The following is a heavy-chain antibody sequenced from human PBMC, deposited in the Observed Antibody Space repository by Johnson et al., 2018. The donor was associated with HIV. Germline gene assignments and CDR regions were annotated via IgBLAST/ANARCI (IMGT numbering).Heavy chain of an antibody. Sequence: VQLVESGGGLVKPGGSLRLSCAASRFTFSDYYMSWIRQTPGKGLEYVSAISSNGGSTYYANSVKGRFTISRDNSKNTLYLQMGSLRAEDMAVYYCARPRTTVTQVDAFDIWGQGTMVTVSS. CDR1: RFTFSDYY. J-gene: IGHJ3*02. D-gene: IGHD4-17*01. V-gene: IGHV3-64*01. CDR2: ISSNGGST. CDR3: ARPRTTVTQVDAFDI.